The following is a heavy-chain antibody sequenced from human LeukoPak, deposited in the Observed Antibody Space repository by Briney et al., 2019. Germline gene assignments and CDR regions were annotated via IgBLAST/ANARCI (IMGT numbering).Heavy chain of an antibody. CDR2: IRSNSKYI. Sequence: GGTLRLSCAASGFTFSSYGMSWVRQAPGKGLEWVSSIRSNSKYIYYADSVKGRFTISRDNSKNTLYLQMNSLRAEDTAVYYCARDGGLRGYSYGPVLSWGQGTLVTVSS. CDR1: GFTFSSYG. D-gene: IGHD5-18*01. CDR3: ARDGGLRGYSYGPVLS. V-gene: IGHV3-21*01. J-gene: IGHJ5*02.